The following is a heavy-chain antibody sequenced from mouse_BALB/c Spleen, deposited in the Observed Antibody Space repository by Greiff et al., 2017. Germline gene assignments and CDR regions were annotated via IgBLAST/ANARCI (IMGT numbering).Heavy chain of an antibody. CDR1: GYTFTSYY. V-gene: IGHV1S81*02. Sequence: VQLVESGAELVKPGASVKLSCKASGYTFTSYYMYWVKQRPGQGLEWIGEINPSNGGTNFNEKFKSKATLTVDKSSSTAYMQLSSLTSEDSAVYYCTRDGGFAYWGQGTLVTVSA. D-gene: IGHD2-3*01. CDR3: TRDGGFAY. CDR2: INPSNGGT. J-gene: IGHJ3*01.